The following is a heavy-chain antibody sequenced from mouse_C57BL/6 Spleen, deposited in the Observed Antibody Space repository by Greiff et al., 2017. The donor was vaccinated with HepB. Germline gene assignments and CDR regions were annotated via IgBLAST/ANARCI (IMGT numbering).Heavy chain of an antibody. D-gene: IGHD1-1*01. Sequence: VQLQESGAELVMPGASVKLSCKASGYTFTSYWMHWVKQRPGQGLEWIGEIDPSDSYTNYNQKFKGKSTLTVDKSSSTAYMQLSSLTSEDSAVYYCAGSYVYAMDYWGQGTSVTVSS. J-gene: IGHJ4*01. V-gene: IGHV1-69*01. CDR3: AGSYVYAMDY. CDR1: GYTFTSYW. CDR2: IDPSDSYT.